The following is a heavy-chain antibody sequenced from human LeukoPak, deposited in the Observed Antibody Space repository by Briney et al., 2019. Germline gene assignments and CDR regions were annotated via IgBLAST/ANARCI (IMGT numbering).Heavy chain of an antibody. CDR3: ATAAIDSSGYGDAFDI. CDR1: GYTLTELS. D-gene: IGHD3-22*01. CDR2: FDPEDGET. V-gene: IGHV1-24*01. J-gene: IGHJ3*02. Sequence: ASVKVSCKVSGYTLTELSMHWVRQAPGKGLEWMGGFDPEDGETIYAQKFQGRVTMTEDTSTDTAYMELSSLRSEDTAVYYCATAAIDSSGYGDAFDIWGQGTMVTVSS.